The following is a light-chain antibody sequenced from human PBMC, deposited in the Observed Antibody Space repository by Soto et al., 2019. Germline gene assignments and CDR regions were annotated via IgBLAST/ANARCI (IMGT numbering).Light chain of an antibody. CDR1: QSITSE. J-gene: IGKJ2*01. CDR3: QQGHNWHLT. CDR2: GAS. Sequence: EIVMTQSPATLSLSPGERAALSCRASQSITSELAWYQQKPGQPPRLLIYGASTRATCVPARFTGSESGSEFTLTISGLQSEDFAVYYCQQGHNWHLTCGQGTRLEI. V-gene: IGKV3-15*01.